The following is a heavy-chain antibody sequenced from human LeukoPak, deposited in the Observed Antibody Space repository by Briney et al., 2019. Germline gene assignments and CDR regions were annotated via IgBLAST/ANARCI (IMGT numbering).Heavy chain of an antibody. D-gene: IGHD5-18*01. V-gene: IGHV3-30*02. J-gene: IGHJ4*02. Sequence: GGSLRLSCAASGFTFSKYGMHWVRQAPGKALEWVAFIRYDGSNQSYADSVKGRLTISRDNSKNTLYLQMNSLRADDTAVYYCAKTQDTAMAFDYWGQGTLVTVSS. CDR2: IRYDGSNQ. CDR3: AKTQDTAMAFDY. CDR1: GFTFSKYG.